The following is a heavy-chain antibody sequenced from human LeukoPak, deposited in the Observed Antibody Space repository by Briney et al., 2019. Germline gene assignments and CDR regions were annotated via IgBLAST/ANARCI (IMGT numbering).Heavy chain of an antibody. Sequence: GGSLRLSCAASGFTLNFYWMSWVRQGPGKGLEWVANIKQEGTEKYYVDSVKGRFTISRDNAKNSLYLQMNSLRAEDTAVYYCARDRRGIGKAFDIWGQGTMVTVSS. V-gene: IGHV3-7*01. D-gene: IGHD1-26*01. J-gene: IGHJ3*02. CDR2: IKQEGTEK. CDR3: ARDRRGIGKAFDI. CDR1: GFTLNFYW.